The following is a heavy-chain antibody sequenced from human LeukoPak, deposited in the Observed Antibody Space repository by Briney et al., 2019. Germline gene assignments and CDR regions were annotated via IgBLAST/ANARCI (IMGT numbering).Heavy chain of an antibody. J-gene: IGHJ6*02. CDR3: GRELVVPAADHYYYYGMDV. D-gene: IGHD2-2*01. CDR1: GGSISSGGYY. Sequence: SETLSLTCTVSGGSISSGGYYWSWIRQHPGKGLEWIGYIYYSGSTYYNPSLKSRVTISVDTSKNQFSLKLSSVTAADTAVYYCGRELVVPAADHYYYYGMDVWGQGTTVTVSS. CDR2: IYYSGST. V-gene: IGHV4-31*03.